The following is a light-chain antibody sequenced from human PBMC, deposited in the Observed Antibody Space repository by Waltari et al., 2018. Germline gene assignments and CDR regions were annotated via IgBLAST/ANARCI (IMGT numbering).Light chain of an antibody. V-gene: IGKV3-20*01. J-gene: IGKJ2*03. Sequence: EVVLTQSPDTLSLSPGERATLFCRASQSISHNYLAWYQQKPGQAPRLLIYGASSRATGIPDTVSASGAGTDFTLTISRLEPEDFAVYYCQQYGNSPAYGFGQGTKLEV. CDR2: GAS. CDR1: QSISHNY. CDR3: QQYGNSPAYG.